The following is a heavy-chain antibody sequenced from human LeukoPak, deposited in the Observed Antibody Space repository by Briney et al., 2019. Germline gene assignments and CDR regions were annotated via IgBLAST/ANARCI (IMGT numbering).Heavy chain of an antibody. Sequence: SVKVSCKASGGTFSSYAISWVRQAPGQGLEWMGGVIPMFATANYAPKFQDRVTITADESTSTAYMELRSLRSEDTAVYHCARGLHGDYGYFDYWGQGALVTVSS. J-gene: IGHJ4*02. CDR1: GGTFSSYA. D-gene: IGHD4-17*01. CDR3: ARGLHGDYGYFDY. V-gene: IGHV1-69*01. CDR2: VIPMFATA.